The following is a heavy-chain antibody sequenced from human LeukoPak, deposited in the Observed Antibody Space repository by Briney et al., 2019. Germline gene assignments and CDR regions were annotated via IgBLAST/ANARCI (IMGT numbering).Heavy chain of an antibody. CDR2: INSDGSNT. CDR1: GFTFSSNW. Sequence: GGSLRLSCADSGFTFSSNWMHWVRQAPGKGLVWVLRINSDGSNTNYADSAKGRFTISRDNAKNTLYLQMNSLRADDTAVYYCVRDRNLDYWGQGTLVTVSS. CDR3: VRDRNLDY. V-gene: IGHV3-74*01. J-gene: IGHJ4*02.